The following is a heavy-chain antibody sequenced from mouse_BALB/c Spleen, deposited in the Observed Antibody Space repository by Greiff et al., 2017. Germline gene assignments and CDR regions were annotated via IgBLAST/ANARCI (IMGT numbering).Heavy chain of an antibody. CDR2: IYYSGTI. J-gene: IGHJ4*01. V-gene: IGHV3-5*02. CDR3: ARSYGNYGAMDY. D-gene: IGHD2-1*01. CDR1: GISITTGNYR. Sequence: EVQLQQSGPGLVKPSQTVSLTCTVTGISITTGNYRWSWIRQFPGNKLEWIGYIYYSGTITYNPSLTRRTTITRDTSKNQFFLEMNTLTAEDTATYYCARSYGNYGAMDYWGQGTSVTVSS.